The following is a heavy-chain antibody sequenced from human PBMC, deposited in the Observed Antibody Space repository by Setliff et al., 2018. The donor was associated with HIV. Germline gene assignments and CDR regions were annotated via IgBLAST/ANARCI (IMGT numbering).Heavy chain of an antibody. CDR2: INPNSGGT. D-gene: IGHD3-10*01. CDR1: GYTFDNYA. CDR3: ARVRSYGSAYDAFDV. Sequence: ASVKVSCKASGYTFDNYALYWVRQAPGQGFEWMGWINPNSGGTDYAQKFQGRVTMTRDTSISTAYMELSRLRSDDTAVYYCARVRSYGSAYDAFDVWGPGTMVT. V-gene: IGHV1-2*02. J-gene: IGHJ3*01.